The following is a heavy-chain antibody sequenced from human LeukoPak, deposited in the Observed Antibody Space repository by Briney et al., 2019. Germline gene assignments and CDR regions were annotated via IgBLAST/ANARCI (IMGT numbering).Heavy chain of an antibody. J-gene: IGHJ3*02. D-gene: IGHD3-16*01. CDR1: GFTFSSYA. CDR2: ISGSGAST. V-gene: IGHV3-23*01. CDR3: AKSQFEGVFDGCDI. Sequence: GGSLRLSCAASGFTFSSYAMSWVRQAPGKGLEWVSAISGSGASTYYADSVKGRFTISRDNSKNTLYVQMNSLRAEGTAVYYCAKSQFEGVFDGCDIWGQGTMVTVSS.